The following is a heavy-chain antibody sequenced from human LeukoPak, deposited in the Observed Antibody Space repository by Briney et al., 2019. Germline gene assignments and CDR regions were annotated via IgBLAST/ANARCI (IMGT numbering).Heavy chain of an antibody. CDR1: GFTVSSSE. CDR3: ARPYRAYAFDY. Sequence: GRSLRLSCAASGFTVSSSEMNGFRQAPGKGLEGLSYISRSGNSIFYADSVKGRFTISRDNAKNSLYLQMNSLRAEDTAVYYCARPYRAYAFDYWGQGTLVTVSS. J-gene: IGHJ4*02. D-gene: IGHD5-12*01. CDR2: ISRSGNSI. V-gene: IGHV3-48*03.